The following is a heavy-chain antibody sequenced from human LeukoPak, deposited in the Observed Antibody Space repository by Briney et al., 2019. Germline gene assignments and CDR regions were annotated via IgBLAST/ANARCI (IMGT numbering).Heavy chain of an antibody. CDR1: GYTFSSYA. J-gene: IGHJ4*02. D-gene: IGHD6-19*01. CDR3: ARDLKQFGGWFDY. V-gene: IGHV1-3*01. Sequence: ASVKVSCKASGYTFSSYAMHWVRQAPGRRLEWMGWINAGNGNTKYSQKFQGRVTITRDTSASTAYMELSSLRFEDTAVYYCARDLKQFGGWFDYWGQGTLVTVSS. CDR2: INAGNGNT.